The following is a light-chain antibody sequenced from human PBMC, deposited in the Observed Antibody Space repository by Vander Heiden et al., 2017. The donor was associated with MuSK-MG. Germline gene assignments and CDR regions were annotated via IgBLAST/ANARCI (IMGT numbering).Light chain of an antibody. Sequence: AIRMTQSPSSFSASTGDRVTITCRASQGISSYLAWYQQKPGKAPKLLIYAASTLQSGVPSRFSGSGSGTDFTLTISCLQSEDIATYYCQQYDSYALTFGGGTKVEIK. J-gene: IGKJ4*01. CDR3: QQYDSYALT. V-gene: IGKV1-8*01. CDR2: AAS. CDR1: QGISSY.